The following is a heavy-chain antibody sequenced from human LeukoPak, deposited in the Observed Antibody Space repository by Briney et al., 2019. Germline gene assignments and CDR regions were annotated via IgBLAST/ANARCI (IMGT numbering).Heavy chain of an antibody. CDR2: IIPIFGAA. CDR3: ARGRFGEPSDY. Sequence: ASVKVSCKASGGTFSSYAISWVRQAPGQGLEWMGGIIPIFGAANYAQKFQGRVTVTADESTSTAYKELSSLRSEDTAVYYCARGRFGEPSDYWGQGTLVTVSS. V-gene: IGHV1-69*13. CDR1: GGTFSSYA. D-gene: IGHD3-10*01. J-gene: IGHJ4*02.